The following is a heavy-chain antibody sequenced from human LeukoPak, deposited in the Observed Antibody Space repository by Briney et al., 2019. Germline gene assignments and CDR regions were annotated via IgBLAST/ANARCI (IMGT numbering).Heavy chain of an antibody. CDR3: AKDSPVKKLRFLEWLSTPFDY. V-gene: IGHV3-23*01. CDR1: GFSFTTYA. Sequence: GGSLRLSCAASGFSFTTYAMSWVRQAPGKGLESVSVISTSGGSTYYADSVKGRFTISRDNSKNTLYLQMNSLRAEDTAVYYCAKDSPVKKLRFLEWLSTPFDYWGQGTLVTVSS. J-gene: IGHJ4*02. D-gene: IGHD3-3*01. CDR2: ISTSGGST.